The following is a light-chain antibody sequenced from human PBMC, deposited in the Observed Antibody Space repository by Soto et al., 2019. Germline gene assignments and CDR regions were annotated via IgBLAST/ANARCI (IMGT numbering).Light chain of an antibody. CDR2: LNSDGSH. Sequence: QAVVTQSPSASASLGASVKLTCTLSSGHSRYAIAWHQQQPEKGPRFLMYLNSDGSHSKGDGIPDRFSGSSSGAERYLTISSLQSDDEADYYCQTWGTGPVVGGGTKLTVL. CDR3: QTWGTGPV. V-gene: IGLV4-69*02. CDR1: SGHSRYA. J-gene: IGLJ3*02.